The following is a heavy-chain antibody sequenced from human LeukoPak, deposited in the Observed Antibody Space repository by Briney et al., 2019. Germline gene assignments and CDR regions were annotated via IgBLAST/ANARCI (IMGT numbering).Heavy chain of an antibody. CDR1: GGSFSGYY. Sequence: SSETLSLTCAVYGGSFSGYYWSWIRQPPGKGREWIGEINHSGSTNYNPSLKSRVTISVDTSKNQFSLKLSSVTAADTAVYYCARAAWFGELLQGLRYYFDYWGQGTLVTVSS. J-gene: IGHJ4*02. D-gene: IGHD3-10*01. V-gene: IGHV4-34*01. CDR2: INHSGST. CDR3: ARAAWFGELLQGLRYYFDY.